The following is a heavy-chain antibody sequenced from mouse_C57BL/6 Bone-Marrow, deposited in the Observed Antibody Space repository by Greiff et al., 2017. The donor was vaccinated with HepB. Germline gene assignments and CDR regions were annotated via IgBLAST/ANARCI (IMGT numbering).Heavy chain of an antibody. D-gene: IGHD1-1*01. CDR3: ARRGYYYGSSSRYFDV. J-gene: IGHJ1*03. CDR2: ILPGSGST. Sequence: QVQLKQSGAELMKPGASVKLSCKATGYTFTGYWIEWVKQRPGHGLEWIGEILPGSGSTNYNEKFKGKATFTADTSSNTAYMQLSSLTTEDSAIYYCARRGYYYGSSSRYFDVWGTGTTVTVSS. CDR1: GYTFTGYW. V-gene: IGHV1-9*01.